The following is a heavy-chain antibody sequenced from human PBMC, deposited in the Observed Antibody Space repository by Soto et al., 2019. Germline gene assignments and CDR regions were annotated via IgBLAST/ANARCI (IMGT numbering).Heavy chain of an antibody. CDR2: IYYSGST. D-gene: IGHD3-10*01. CDR3: ARGGGSGYYGSVSYWLL. J-gene: IGHJ4*02. V-gene: IGHV4-61*01. Sequence: QVQLQESGPGLVKPSETLSLTCTVSGGSVSSGSYYWSWIRQPPGKGLEWIGYIYYSGSTNYNPSLKSRVTISVDTSKNQFSLKLSSVTAADTAVYYCARGGGSGYYGSVSYWLLWGQGTLVTVSS. CDR1: GGSVSSGSYY.